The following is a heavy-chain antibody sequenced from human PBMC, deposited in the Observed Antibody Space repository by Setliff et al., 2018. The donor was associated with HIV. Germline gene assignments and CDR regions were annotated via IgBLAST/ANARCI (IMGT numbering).Heavy chain of an antibody. D-gene: IGHD6-19*01. V-gene: IGHV4-31*03. CDR1: GVSITSSGYY. Sequence: SETLSLTCTVSGVSITSSGYYWSWIRQHPGKGLEWIGYIYYSGSTNYNPSLKSRVTISIDTSKNQFSVKLNFVTAADTAVYYCAREQWLVTRGYFDSWGQGIMVTV. CDR3: AREQWLVTRGYFDS. CDR2: IYYSGST. J-gene: IGHJ4*02.